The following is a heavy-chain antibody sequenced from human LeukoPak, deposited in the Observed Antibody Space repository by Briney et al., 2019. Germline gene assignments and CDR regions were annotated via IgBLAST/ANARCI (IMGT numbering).Heavy chain of an antibody. D-gene: IGHD6-19*01. J-gene: IGHJ5*02. Sequence: GRSLRLCCAASGFTFSSYGMHWVRQAAGKGLEWVAVIWYDGSNKYYADSVKGRFTISRDNSKNTLYLQMNSLRAEDTAVYYCARGSVKQWLARDWFDPWGQGTLVTISS. CDR3: ARGSVKQWLARDWFDP. CDR1: GFTFSSYG. V-gene: IGHV3-33*01. CDR2: IWYDGSNK.